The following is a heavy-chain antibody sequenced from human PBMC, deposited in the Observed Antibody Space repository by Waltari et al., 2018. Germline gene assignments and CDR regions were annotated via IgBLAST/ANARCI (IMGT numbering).Heavy chain of an antibody. CDR2: MYTSGAT. V-gene: IGHV4-4*07. Sequence: QVQLQESGPGLVKPSETLSLTCTVSGGSISDYYWSWIRQPAGKGLEWIGRMYTSGATNYNPSLKSRVTISVDKSKSQFSLMLSSVTAADTAIYYCARDQPVYSNYRFINRFDPWGQGTLVSVSS. CDR3: ARDQPVYSNYRFINRFDP. D-gene: IGHD4-4*01. J-gene: IGHJ5*02. CDR1: GGSISDYY.